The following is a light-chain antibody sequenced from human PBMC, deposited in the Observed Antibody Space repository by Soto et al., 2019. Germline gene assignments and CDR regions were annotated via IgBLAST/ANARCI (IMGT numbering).Light chain of an antibody. V-gene: IGKV1-5*03. Sequence: EIQMTQSPSTLSASVGDRVTITCRASQSISSWLAWYQQKPGKAPKLLIYKASSLESGGPSRFSGSGSGTEFTLTISSLQPDDFASYYCQQYNSYSRNTFGQGTKLEIK. CDR2: KAS. J-gene: IGKJ2*01. CDR3: QQYNSYSRNT. CDR1: QSISSW.